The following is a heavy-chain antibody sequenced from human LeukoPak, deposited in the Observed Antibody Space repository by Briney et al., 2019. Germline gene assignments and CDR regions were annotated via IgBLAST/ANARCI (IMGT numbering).Heavy chain of an antibody. CDR1: GYTFTSYG. CDR3: ASTYYGSGSYYKGGFDY. J-gene: IGHJ4*02. D-gene: IGHD3-10*01. V-gene: IGHV1-18*01. CDR2: ISAYNGNT. Sequence: GASVKVSCKASGYTFTSYGISWVRQAPGQGLEWMGWISAYNGNTNYAQKLQGRVTITADESTSTAYMELSSLRSEDTAVYYCASTYYGSGSYYKGGFDYWGQGTLVTVSS.